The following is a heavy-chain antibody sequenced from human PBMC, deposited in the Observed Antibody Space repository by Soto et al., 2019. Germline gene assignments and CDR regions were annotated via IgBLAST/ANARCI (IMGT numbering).Heavy chain of an antibody. CDR2: ISAYNGNT. CDR3: ARDQRYDSKSWFDP. CDR1: GYTFTSYG. D-gene: IGHD3-22*01. J-gene: IGHJ5*02. V-gene: IGHV1-18*01. Sequence: ASVKVSCKASGYTFTSYGISWVRQAPGQGLEWMGWISAYNGNTNYAQKLQGRVTMTTDTSTSTAYMELRSLRSEDTAVYYCARDQRYDSKSWFDPWGQGTLVTVSS.